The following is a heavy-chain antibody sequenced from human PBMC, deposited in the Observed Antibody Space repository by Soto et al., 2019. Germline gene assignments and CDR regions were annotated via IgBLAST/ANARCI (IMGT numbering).Heavy chain of an antibody. D-gene: IGHD3-10*01. CDR2: IYYSGST. CDR1: GGSISSSSYY. Sequence: PSETLSLTCTVSGGSISSSSYYWGWIRQPPGKGLEWIGSIYYSGSTYYNPSLKSRVTISVDTSKNQFSLKLSSVTAADTAVYYCARHSMYGSGSYRFTPFDYWGQGTLVTVSS. J-gene: IGHJ4*02. CDR3: ARHSMYGSGSYRFTPFDY. V-gene: IGHV4-39*01.